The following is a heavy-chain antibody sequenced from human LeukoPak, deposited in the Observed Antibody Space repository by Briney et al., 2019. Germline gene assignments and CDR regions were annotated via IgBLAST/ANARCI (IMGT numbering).Heavy chain of an antibody. CDR2: IWHDGSDK. J-gene: IGHJ5*02. CDR3: ARENFYDILTGPNWFDP. D-gene: IGHD3-9*01. CDR1: GFTFSSYG. Sequence: GGSLRLSCAASGFTFSSYGMHWVRQAPGKGLEWVAAIWHDGSDKYYADSVKGRFTISRDNSKNTLYLQMNSLRAEDTAVYYCARENFYDILTGPNWFDPWGQGALVTVSS. V-gene: IGHV3-33*01.